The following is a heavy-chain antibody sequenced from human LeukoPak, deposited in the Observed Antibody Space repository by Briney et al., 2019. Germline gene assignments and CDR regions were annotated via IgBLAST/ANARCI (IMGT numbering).Heavy chain of an antibody. V-gene: IGHV3-49*04. CDR2: IRSKAYGGTT. J-gene: IGHJ4*02. CDR1: GFTFGDYA. CDR3: AKVPGWCGYYFDY. Sequence: GGSLRLSCTASGFTFGDYAMSWVRQAPGKGLEWVGFIRSKAYGGTTEYAASVKGRFTISRDNSKNTLYLQMNSLRAEDTAVYYCAKVPGWCGYYFDYWGQGTLVTVSS. D-gene: IGHD6-19*01.